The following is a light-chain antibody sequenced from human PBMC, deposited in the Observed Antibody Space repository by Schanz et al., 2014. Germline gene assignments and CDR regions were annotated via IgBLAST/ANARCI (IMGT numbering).Light chain of an antibody. CDR1: QSISSW. CDR2: DAS. J-gene: IGKJ1*01. CDR3: QQYYSYPQT. V-gene: IGKV1-5*01. Sequence: DIQMTQSPSTLSASVGDRDTITCRASQSISSWLAWYQQKPGKAPKLLIYDASSLESGVPSRFSGSGSGTEFTLTISCLQSEDFATYYCQQYYSYPQTFGQGTKVEIK.